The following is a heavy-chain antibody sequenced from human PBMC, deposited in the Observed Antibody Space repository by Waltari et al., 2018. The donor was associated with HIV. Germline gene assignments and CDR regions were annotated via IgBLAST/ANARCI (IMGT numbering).Heavy chain of an antibody. CDR3: TTFEMGTTRNF. CDR2: IRSKTDGGAT. J-gene: IGHJ4*02. V-gene: IGHV3-15*02. CDR1: GITYKNAW. Sequence: VQLVESGGALVTPGGSLQISCAVSGITYKNAWLSWARPAPGKGLQWLGHIRSKTDGGATYYAAPLSGRFAISTDDFNNTMFLEMKTLKVDDTAVYYCTTFEMGTTRNFWGQGTLVTVSS. D-gene: IGHD1-26*01.